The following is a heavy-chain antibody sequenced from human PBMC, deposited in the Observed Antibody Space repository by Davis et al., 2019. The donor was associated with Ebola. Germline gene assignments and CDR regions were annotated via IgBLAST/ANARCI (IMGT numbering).Heavy chain of an antibody. CDR3: ARGYWAAAGPYYFDY. V-gene: IGHV1-8*02. D-gene: IGHD6-13*01. Sequence: ASVKVSCKASGYTFTSYGISWVRQAPGQGLEWMGWISAYSGNTGYAQKFQGRVTMTRNTSISTVYMELSSLRSEDTAVYYCARGYWAAAGPYYFDYWGQGTLVTVSS. CDR1: GYTFTSYG. J-gene: IGHJ4*02. CDR2: ISAYSGNT.